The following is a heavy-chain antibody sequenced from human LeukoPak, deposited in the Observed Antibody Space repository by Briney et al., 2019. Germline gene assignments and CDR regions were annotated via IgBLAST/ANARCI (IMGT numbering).Heavy chain of an antibody. J-gene: IGHJ4*02. CDR3: ARGHYYASGKIDY. CDR2: ISNDGTNK. CDR1: GFTFSTYP. D-gene: IGHD3-10*01. Sequence: GESLILSCSVSGFTFSTYPIHWVRQTPGKVLEWVAVISNDGTNKYFADPVTGRFAISRDNSKSRLYLQMNRLRPEDTALYYCARGHYYASGKIDYWGQGTLVTDSP. V-gene: IGHV3-30*09.